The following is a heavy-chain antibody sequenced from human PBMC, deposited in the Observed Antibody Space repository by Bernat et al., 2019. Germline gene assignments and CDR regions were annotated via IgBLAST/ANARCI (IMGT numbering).Heavy chain of an antibody. V-gene: IGHV3-21*01. J-gene: IGHJ6*02. Sequence: EVQLVESGGGLVKPGGSLRLSCAASGFTFSSYSMNWVRQAPGKGLEWVSSISSSSRYIYYAEPLKGRSPTPGATAKNPLYLQITSLGAKETAVYSCASDNIGIAAAEAYYYYGMDVWGQGTMVTV. CDR2: ISSSSRYI. CDR1: GFTFSSYS. CDR3: ASDNIGIAAAEAYYYYGMDV. D-gene: IGHD6-13*01.